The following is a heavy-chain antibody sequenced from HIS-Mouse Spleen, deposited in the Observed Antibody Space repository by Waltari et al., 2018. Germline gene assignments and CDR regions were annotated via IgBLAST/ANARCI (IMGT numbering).Heavy chain of an antibody. J-gene: IGHJ2*01. Sequence: QLQLQESGPGLVKPSATLSLTCTVSGCSISSSRSYLGWIRPPPGKGLEWIGSSYYSGSTYYNPSLKSRVTISVDTSKNQFSLKLSSVTAADTAVYYCAREIPYSSSWYDWYFDLWGRGTLVTVSS. CDR2: SYYSGST. V-gene: IGHV4-39*07. CDR1: GCSISSSRSY. CDR3: AREIPYSSSWYDWYFDL. D-gene: IGHD6-13*01.